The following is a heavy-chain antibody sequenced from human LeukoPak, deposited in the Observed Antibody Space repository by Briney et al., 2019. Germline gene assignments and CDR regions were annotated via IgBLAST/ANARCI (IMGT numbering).Heavy chain of an antibody. Sequence: GGSLKLSCAVSGFTFSGSAMHWVRQASGKGLEWVGLIRSKVNNYATAYAASVKGRFTISRDDSKNVAYLHMNSLKTDDTAVYYCFRRGDVYNTGASYWGQGTLVTVSS. CDR3: FRRGDVYNTGASY. V-gene: IGHV3-73*01. CDR2: IRSKVNNYAT. D-gene: IGHD5-24*01. J-gene: IGHJ4*02. CDR1: GFTFSGSA.